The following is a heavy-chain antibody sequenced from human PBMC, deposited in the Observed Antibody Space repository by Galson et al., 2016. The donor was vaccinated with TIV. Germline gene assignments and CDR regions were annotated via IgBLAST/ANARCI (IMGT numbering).Heavy chain of an antibody. Sequence: GKGLEWVGSVKHDGSETKFGDSVKGRFTISRDNAKKSLYLQMNSLRAEDTAVYYCARSITMMVLVQYWYFDLWGRGTLVTVPS. CDR3: ARSITMMVLVQYWYFDL. D-gene: IGHD3-22*01. V-gene: IGHV3-7*03. J-gene: IGHJ2*01. CDR2: VKHDGSET.